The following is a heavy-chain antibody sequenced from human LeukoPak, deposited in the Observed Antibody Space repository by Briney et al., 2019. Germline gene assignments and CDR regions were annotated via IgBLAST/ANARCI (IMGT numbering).Heavy chain of an antibody. J-gene: IGHJ4*02. CDR3: ASFPWELRPT. CDR2: TTSSGDTI. V-gene: IGHV3-48*01. Sequence: GGSLRLSCAASGFTFSSYAMSWVRQAPGKGLEWVSYTTSSGDTIYYADSVKGRFTISRDNAKNSVYLQMNSLRAEDTAVYYCASFPWELRPTWGQGTLVTVSS. CDR1: GFTFSSYA. D-gene: IGHD1-26*01.